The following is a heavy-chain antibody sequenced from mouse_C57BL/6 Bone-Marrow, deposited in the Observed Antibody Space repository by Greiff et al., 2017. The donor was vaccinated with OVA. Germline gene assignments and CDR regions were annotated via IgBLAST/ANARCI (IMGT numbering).Heavy chain of an antibody. CDR2: INPSSGYT. J-gene: IGHJ1*03. Sequence: VHLVESGAELARPGASVKMSCKASGYTFTSYTMHWVKQRPGQGLEWIGYINPSSGYTKYNQKFKDKATLTADKSSSTAYMQLSSLTSEDSAVYYCARRARGYWYFDVWGTGTTVTVSS. V-gene: IGHV1-4*01. CDR1: GYTFTSYT. CDR3: ARRARGYWYFDV.